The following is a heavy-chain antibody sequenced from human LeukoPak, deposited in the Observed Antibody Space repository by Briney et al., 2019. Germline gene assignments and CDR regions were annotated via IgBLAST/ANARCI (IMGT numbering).Heavy chain of an antibody. V-gene: IGHV4-31*03. D-gene: IGHD4-11*01. CDR3: ARDMTTVTYAFDI. CDR2: IYYSGST. J-gene: IGHJ3*02. Sequence: SETLSLTCTVSGGSISSGGYYWSWIRQHPGKGLEWIGYIYYSGSTYYNPSLKGRVTISVDTSKNQFSLKLSSVTAADTAVYYCARDMTTVTYAFDIWGQGTMVTVSS. CDR1: GGSISSGGYY.